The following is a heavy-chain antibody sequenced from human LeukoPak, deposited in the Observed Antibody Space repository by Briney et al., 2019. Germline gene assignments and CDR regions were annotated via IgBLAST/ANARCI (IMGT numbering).Heavy chain of an antibody. Sequence: ASVKVSCKASGGTFSSYAISWVRQAPGQGLEWMGGIIPIFGTANYAQKFQGRATITADESTSTAYMELSSLRSEDPAVYYCAREVQVVPAATHYYYYYMDVWGKGTTVTVSS. CDR2: IIPIFGTA. J-gene: IGHJ6*03. CDR3: AREVQVVPAATHYYYYYMDV. D-gene: IGHD2-2*01. CDR1: GGTFSSYA. V-gene: IGHV1-69*01.